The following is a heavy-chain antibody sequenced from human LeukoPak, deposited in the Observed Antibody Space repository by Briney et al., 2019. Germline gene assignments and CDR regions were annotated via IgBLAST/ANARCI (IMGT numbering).Heavy chain of an antibody. V-gene: IGHV1-69*06. D-gene: IGHD3-10*01. CDR1: GGTFSSYA. CDR2: IIPIFGTA. Sequence: ASVKVSCKASGGTFSSYAISWVRQAPGQGLEWMGGIIPIFGTANYAQKFQGRVTITADKSTSTAYMELSSLRSEDTAVYYCARGSSGSYPYNWFDPWGQGTLVTVSS. J-gene: IGHJ5*02. CDR3: ARGSSGSYPYNWFDP.